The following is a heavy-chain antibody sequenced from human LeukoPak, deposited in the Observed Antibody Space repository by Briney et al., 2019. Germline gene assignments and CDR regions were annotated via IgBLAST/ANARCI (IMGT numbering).Heavy chain of an antibody. CDR2: INPNSGGT. D-gene: IGHD6-13*01. J-gene: IGHJ6*02. V-gene: IGHV1-2*02. CDR1: GYTFTGYY. CDR3: ATREGIAAAGTNYYYYYGMDV. Sequence: GASVKVSCEASGYTFTGYYMHWVRQAPGQGLEWMGWINPNSGGTNYAQKFQGRVTMTRDTSISTAYMELSRLRSDDTAVYYCATREGIAAAGTNYYYYYGMDVWGQGTTVTVSS.